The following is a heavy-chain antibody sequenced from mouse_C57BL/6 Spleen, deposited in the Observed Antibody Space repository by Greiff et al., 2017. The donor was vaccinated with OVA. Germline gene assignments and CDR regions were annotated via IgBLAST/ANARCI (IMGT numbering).Heavy chain of an antibody. CDR1: GYAFTNYL. CDR3: ARDYGGAMDY. CDR2: INPGSGGT. Sequence: LQESGAELVRPGTSVKVSCKASGYAFTNYLIEWVKQRPGQGLEWIGVINPGSGGTNYNEKFKGKATLTADKSSSTAYMQLSSLTSEDSAVYFCARDYGGAMDYWGQGTSVTVSS. J-gene: IGHJ4*01. V-gene: IGHV1-54*01. D-gene: IGHD1-1*01.